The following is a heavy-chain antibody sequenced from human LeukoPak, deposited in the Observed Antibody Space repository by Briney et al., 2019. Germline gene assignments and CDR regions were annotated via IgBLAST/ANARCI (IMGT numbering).Heavy chain of an antibody. CDR3: VGEKSFFGEAI. V-gene: IGHV4-59*01. J-gene: IGHJ3*02. CDR2: MFYSGAT. CDR1: GGSISSYY. D-gene: IGHD3-10*01. Sequence: SETLSLTCTVSGGSISSYYWNWVRQPPGKGLEWIGHMFYSGATSYNPSLKSRVAISVDTFKSQVSLKVTSVTAADTAVYYCVGEKSFFGEAIWSQGTLVTVSS.